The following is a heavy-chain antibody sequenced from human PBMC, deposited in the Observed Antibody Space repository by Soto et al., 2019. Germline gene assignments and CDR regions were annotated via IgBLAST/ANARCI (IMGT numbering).Heavy chain of an antibody. D-gene: IGHD2-15*01. V-gene: IGHV1-69*13. CDR3: ASVETQRFYYGMDV. Sequence: SVKVSCKASGGTFSSYAISWVRQAPGQGLEWMGGIIPIFGTADYAQKFQGRVTITADESTSTAYMELSSLRSEGTAVYYCASVETQRFYYGMDVWGQGTTVTVSS. CDR1: GGTFSSYA. CDR2: IIPIFGTA. J-gene: IGHJ6*02.